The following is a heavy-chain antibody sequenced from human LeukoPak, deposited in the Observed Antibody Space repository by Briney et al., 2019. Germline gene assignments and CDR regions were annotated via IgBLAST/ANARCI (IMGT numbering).Heavy chain of an antibody. V-gene: IGHV1-18*01. CDR2: ISAYNGNT. J-gene: IGHJ4*02. CDR1: GYTFTSYG. D-gene: IGHD3-16*02. Sequence: ASVKVSCKASGYTFTSYGISWVRQAPGQGLERMGWISAYNGNTNYAQKLQGRVTMTTDTSTSTAYMELRSLRSDDTAVYYCARGHDFVWGSYRTSFDYWGQGTLVTVSS. CDR3: ARGHDFVWGSYRTSFDY.